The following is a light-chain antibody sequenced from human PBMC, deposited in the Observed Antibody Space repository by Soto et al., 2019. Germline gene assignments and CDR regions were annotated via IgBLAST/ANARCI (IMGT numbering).Light chain of an antibody. V-gene: IGLV2-8*01. J-gene: IGLJ3*02. CDR1: SSDVGGYNY. CDR3: QSYDRSLVGLV. CDR2: EVT. Sequence: QSVLTQSPSASGSPGQSVTISCIGTSSDVGGYNYVSWYQHHPGKAPKLIIYEVTKRPSGVPDRFSGSRSGTTASLTVSGLQAEYEADYYCQSYDRSLVGLVFVAGTQLTVL.